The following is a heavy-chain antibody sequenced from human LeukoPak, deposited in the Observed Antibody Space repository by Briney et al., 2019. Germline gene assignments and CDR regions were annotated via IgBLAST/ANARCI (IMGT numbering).Heavy chain of an antibody. D-gene: IGHD4-11*01. CDR2: ISGSGGST. CDR3: ATTVGNYYYYMDV. V-gene: IGHV3-23*01. Sequence: PGGSLRLSCAASGFTFSSYAMSWVRQAPGKGLEWVSAISGSGGSTYYADSVKGRFTISRDNSKNTLYLQMNSLRAEDTAVYYCATTVGNYYYYMDVWGKGTTVTVPS. CDR1: GFTFSSYA. J-gene: IGHJ6*03.